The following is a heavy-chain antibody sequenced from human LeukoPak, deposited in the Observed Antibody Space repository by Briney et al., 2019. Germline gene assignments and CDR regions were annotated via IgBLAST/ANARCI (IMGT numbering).Heavy chain of an antibody. J-gene: IGHJ4*02. Sequence: GGSLRLSCAASGFTFSNAWMSWVRQAPGKGLEWVGRIESKTDGGTTDYAAPVKGRFIISRDDSKDTLYLQVNSLRTDDTAVYYCAKYDTSVNFDYWGQGTLVIVSS. V-gene: IGHV3-15*04. D-gene: IGHD3-22*01. CDR2: IESKTDGGTT. CDR3: AKYDTSVNFDY. CDR1: GFTFSNAW.